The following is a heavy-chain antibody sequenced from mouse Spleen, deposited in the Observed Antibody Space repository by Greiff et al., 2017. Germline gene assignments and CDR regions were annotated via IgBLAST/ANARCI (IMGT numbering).Heavy chain of an antibody. D-gene: IGHD2-10*01. J-gene: IGHJ3*01. CDR2: IHPSDSDT. Sequence: QVQLKQPGAELVKPGASVKVSCKASGYTFTSYWMHWVKQRPGQGLEWIGRIHPSDSDTNYNQKFKGKATLTVDESSSTAYMQLSSLTSEDSAVYYCAIGTPYYGNYAWFAYWGQGTLVTVSA. CDR3: AIGTPYYGNYAWFAY. V-gene: IGHV1-74*01. CDR1: GYTFTSYW.